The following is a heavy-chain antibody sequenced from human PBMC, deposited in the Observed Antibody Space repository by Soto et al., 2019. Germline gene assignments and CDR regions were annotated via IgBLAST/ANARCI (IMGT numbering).Heavy chain of an antibody. CDR2: ISASGGRT. D-gene: IGHD2-2*01. CDR1: GFSFSTCA. CDR3: ANASYATPTAQGQLDH. J-gene: IGHJ4*02. V-gene: IGHV3-23*01. Sequence: EVQLLESGGTLVQPGGSLRLSCVASGFSFSTCAMSWVRQAPGKGLEWVSGISASGGRTYFADSVKGRFTVSRDNSNNTLFLQLNRLSGDDTAVYYCANASYATPTAQGQLDHWGQGTLVTVSS.